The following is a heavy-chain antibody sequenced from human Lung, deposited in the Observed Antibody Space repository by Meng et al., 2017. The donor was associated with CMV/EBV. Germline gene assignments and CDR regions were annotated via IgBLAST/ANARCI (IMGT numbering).Heavy chain of an antibody. CDR3: AREAGRDGYATPKFDY. V-gene: IGHV4-31*03. CDR2: IYYTGST. D-gene: IGHD5-24*01. Sequence: GQLPESGPGLVKPSQTLSLTCTVSGGSIGSGGYYWSWIRQHPGKGLEWIGYIYYTGSTFYNPSLKSRVTISVDTSKNQFSLKLIPATAADTAVYYCAREAGRDGYATPKFDYWGQGTLVTVSS. J-gene: IGHJ4*02. CDR1: GGSIGSGGYY.